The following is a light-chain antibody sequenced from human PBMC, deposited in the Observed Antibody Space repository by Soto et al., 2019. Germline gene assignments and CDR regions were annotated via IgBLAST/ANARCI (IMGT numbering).Light chain of an antibody. CDR3: QQ. Sequence: EIVLTQSPGTLSFSPGERATLSCRASQSVSSSYLAWYQQKPGQAPRLLIYGASSRATGIPDRFSGSGSGTDFTLTISRLEPEDFAVYYCQQFGQGTKVDIK. J-gene: IGKJ1*01. V-gene: IGKV3-20*01. CDR2: GAS. CDR1: QSVSSSY.